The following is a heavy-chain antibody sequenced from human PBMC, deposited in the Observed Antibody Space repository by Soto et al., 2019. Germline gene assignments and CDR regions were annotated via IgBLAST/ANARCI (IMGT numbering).Heavy chain of an antibody. CDR1: GVTFSGSA. D-gene: IGHD7-27*01. CDR3: TSNGAASGDY. CDR2: IRSKANSYAT. J-gene: IGHJ4*02. Sequence: EVQLVESGGGLVQPGGSLKLSCAASGVTFSGSAMHWVRQSSGKGLEWVGRIRSKANSYATAYAASVKGRFTISRDDSKNTAYLHMNRLKTEDTAVYYCTSNGAASGDYWGQGTLGTVSS. V-gene: IGHV3-73*02.